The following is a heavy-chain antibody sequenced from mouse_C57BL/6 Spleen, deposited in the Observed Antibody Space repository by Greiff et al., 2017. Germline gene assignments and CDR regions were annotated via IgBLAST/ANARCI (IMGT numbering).Heavy chain of an antibody. Sequence: EVKLLESGPGLVKPSQSLSLTCSVTGYSITSGYYWNWIRQFPGNQLEWMGYISYDGSNNYNPSLKNRISITRDTSKNQFFLKLNSVTTEDTATYYCARVVEDYYAMDYWGQGTSVTVSS. J-gene: IGHJ4*01. CDR2: ISYDGSN. CDR3: ARVVEDYYAMDY. V-gene: IGHV3-6*01. CDR1: GYSITSGYY.